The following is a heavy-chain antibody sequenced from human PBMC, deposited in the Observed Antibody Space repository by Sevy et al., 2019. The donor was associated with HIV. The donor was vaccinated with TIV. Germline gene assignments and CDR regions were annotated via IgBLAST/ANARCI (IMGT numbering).Heavy chain of an antibody. V-gene: IGHV3-21*01. CDR3: ARDFTIFGVVSGIDY. CDR2: ISDDSRYI. J-gene: IGHJ4*02. D-gene: IGHD3-3*01. Sequence: GGSLRLSCAASGFTFRSYSMNWVRQAPGKGLEWLSSISDDSRYIYYSDSVKGRFTISRANAKSSLYLQMNSLRVEDTAIYYCARDFTIFGVVSGIDYWGQGNLVTVSP. CDR1: GFTFRSYS.